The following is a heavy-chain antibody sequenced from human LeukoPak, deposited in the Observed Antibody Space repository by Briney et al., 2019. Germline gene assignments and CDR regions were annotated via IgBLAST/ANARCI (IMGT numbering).Heavy chain of an antibody. D-gene: IGHD5-12*01. Sequence: SQTLSLTCTVSGGSIGSGGYYWSWIRQHPGKGLEWIGYIYYSGSTYYNPSLKSRVTISVGTSKNQFSLKLSSVTAADTAVYYCARVYSGYDFDYWGQGTLVTVSS. CDR3: ARVYSGYDFDY. CDR1: GGSIGSGGYY. V-gene: IGHV4-31*03. CDR2: IYYSGST. J-gene: IGHJ4*02.